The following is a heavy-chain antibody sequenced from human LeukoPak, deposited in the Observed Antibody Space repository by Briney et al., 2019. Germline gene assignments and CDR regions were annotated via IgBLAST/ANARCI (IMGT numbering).Heavy chain of an antibody. Sequence: GASVKVSRKASGGTFSSYAISWVRQAPGQGLEWMGGIIPIFGTANYAQKFQGRVTITADESTSTAYMELSSLRSEDTAVYYCARVALWFGAATRDYYYGMDVWGQGTTVTVSS. D-gene: IGHD3-10*01. V-gene: IGHV1-69*01. J-gene: IGHJ6*02. CDR2: IIPIFGTA. CDR1: GGTFSSYA. CDR3: ARVALWFGAATRDYYYGMDV.